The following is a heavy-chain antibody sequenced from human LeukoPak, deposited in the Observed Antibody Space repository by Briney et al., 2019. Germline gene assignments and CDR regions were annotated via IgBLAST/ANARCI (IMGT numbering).Heavy chain of an antibody. CDR2: IIPMFGTV. D-gene: IGHD2-2*01. CDR1: GGTFSSYA. V-gene: IGHV1-69*01. J-gene: IGHJ6*04. Sequence: AASVKVSCKASGGTFSSYAISWVRQAPGQGLEWMGGIIPMFGTVKYAQKFQGRVTITADESTSTAYMELSSLRSEDTAMYYCATTSLAGYCSSTSCPPYYYYYYGVDVWGKGTTVTVSS. CDR3: ATTSLAGYCSSTSCPPYYYYYYGVDV.